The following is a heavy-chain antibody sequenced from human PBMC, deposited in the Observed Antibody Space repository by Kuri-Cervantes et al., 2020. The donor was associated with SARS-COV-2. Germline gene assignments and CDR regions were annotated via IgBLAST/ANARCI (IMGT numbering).Heavy chain of an antibody. Sequence: GGSLRLSCAASGFTFSSYAMHWVRQAPGKGLEWVAVISYDGSNKYYADSVKGRFTISRDNSKNTLYLQMNSLRAEDTAVYYCARDLGYSSSSYSYWGQGTLVTVS. J-gene: IGHJ4*02. D-gene: IGHD6-6*01. CDR1: GFTFSSYA. CDR2: ISYDGSNK. CDR3: ARDLGYSSSSYSY. V-gene: IGHV3-30*04.